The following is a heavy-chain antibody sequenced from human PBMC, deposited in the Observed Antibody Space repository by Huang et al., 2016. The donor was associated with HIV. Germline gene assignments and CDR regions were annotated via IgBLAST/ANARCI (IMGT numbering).Heavy chain of an antibody. CDR2: IAYDGRSK. CDR1: GFTFNKFD. V-gene: IGHV3-30*18. D-gene: IGHD1-26*01. J-gene: IGHJ4*02. Sequence: QVQLVESGGGVVQPGRSLRLSCAAFGFTFNKFDMHWVRQAPGKGLEWVVIIAYDGRSKYHADAVKGRFTISRDNSKNTVYLQMNSLRVEDTAVYYCAKDGRGSGTYYDYFEYWGQGTLVTVSS. CDR3: AKDGRGSGTYYDYFEY.